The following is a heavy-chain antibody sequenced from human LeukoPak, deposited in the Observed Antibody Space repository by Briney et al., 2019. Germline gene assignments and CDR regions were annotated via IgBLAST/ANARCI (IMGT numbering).Heavy chain of an antibody. D-gene: IGHD3-3*01. Sequence: PGGSLRLSCAASGFTFSSYWMSWVRQAPGKGLEWVANIKQDGSEKYYVDSVKGRFTISRDNAKNSLYLQMNSLRAEDTAVYYCARGYYDFWSGSLDYWGQGTLVTVSS. V-gene: IGHV3-7*01. CDR1: GFTFSSYW. J-gene: IGHJ4*02. CDR2: IKQDGSEK. CDR3: ARGYYDFWSGSLDY.